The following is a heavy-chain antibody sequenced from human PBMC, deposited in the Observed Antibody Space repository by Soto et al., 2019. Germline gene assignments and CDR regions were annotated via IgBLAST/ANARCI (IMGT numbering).Heavy chain of an antibody. CDR3: ARDLGGSYYAPVDY. CDR2: ISAYNGNT. Sequence: QVQLVQSGAEVKKPGASVKVSCKASGYTFTSYGISWVRQAPGQGLEWMGWISAYNGNTKYAQKLQGRVTTTTATXXSTGYMELRSLRSDDTAVYYSARDLGGSYYAPVDYWGQGTLVTVSS. J-gene: IGHJ4*02. D-gene: IGHD1-26*01. V-gene: IGHV1-18*01. CDR1: GYTFTSYG.